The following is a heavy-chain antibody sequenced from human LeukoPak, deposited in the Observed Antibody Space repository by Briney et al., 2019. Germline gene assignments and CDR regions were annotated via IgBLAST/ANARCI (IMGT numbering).Heavy chain of an antibody. V-gene: IGHV3-7*01. D-gene: IGHD6-19*01. CDR2: IKQDGSEK. J-gene: IGHJ6*03. CDR1: GFIFTSYW. CDR3: ARVSSSGWDYYYYYYMDV. Sequence: GGSLRLSCAASGFIFTSYWMSWVRQAPGKGLEWVANIKQDGSEKYYVDSVKGRFTISRDNAKNSLYLQMNSLRADDTAVYYCARVSSSGWDYYYYYYMDVWGKGTTVAVSS.